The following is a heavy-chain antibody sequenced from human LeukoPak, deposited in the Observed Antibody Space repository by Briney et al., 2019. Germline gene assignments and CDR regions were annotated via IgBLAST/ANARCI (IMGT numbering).Heavy chain of an antibody. CDR3: ARGIAQYSSSWCWFDP. CDR2: IYHSGST. D-gene: IGHD6-13*01. CDR1: GGSISSGGYY. Sequence: PSQTLSLTCTVSGGSISSGGYYWSWIRQPPGKGLEWIGYIYHSGSTYYNPSLKSRVTISVDRSKNQFSLKLSSVTAADTAVYYCARGIAQYSSSWCWFDPWGQGTLVTVSS. J-gene: IGHJ5*02. V-gene: IGHV4-30-2*01.